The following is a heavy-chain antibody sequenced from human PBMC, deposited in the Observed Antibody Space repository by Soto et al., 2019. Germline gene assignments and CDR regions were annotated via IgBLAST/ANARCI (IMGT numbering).Heavy chain of an antibody. J-gene: IGHJ4*02. D-gene: IGHD2-15*01. CDR2: IFSGGVTT. Sequence: GGSLRLSCSASGFTVSTYTMGWVRLAPGKGLEWVSTIFSGGVTTKYADSVTGRFSISRDNSKNILYLQMNSLGVDDTAVYYCARDRQTDGIWTFDYWGRAILVTVSS. CDR3: ARDRQTDGIWTFDY. CDR1: GFTVSTYT. V-gene: IGHV3-23*01.